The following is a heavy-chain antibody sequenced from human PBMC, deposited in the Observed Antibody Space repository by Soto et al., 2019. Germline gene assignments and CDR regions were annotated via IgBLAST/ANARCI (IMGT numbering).Heavy chain of an antibody. CDR3: AREGRHFDY. CDR2: INPIFGTP. V-gene: IGHV1-69*06. CDR1: GGTFSSYA. Sequence: QVQLVQSGAEVQRPGSSVKVSCKASGGTFSSYAISWVRQAPGQGLEWMGGINPIFGTPHYAQKYQGRVTITAETFTNTAYMELTRLTSDDTAVYFCAREGRHFDYWGQGTLVTVSS. J-gene: IGHJ4*02.